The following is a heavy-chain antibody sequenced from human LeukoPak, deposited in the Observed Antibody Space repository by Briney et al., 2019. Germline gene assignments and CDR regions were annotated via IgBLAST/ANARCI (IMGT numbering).Heavy chain of an antibody. CDR1: GGSISSSSYY. D-gene: IGHD2-2*01. Sequence: SETLSLTCTVSGGSISSSSYYWGWIRQPPGKGLEWIGRIYYSGSTYYNPSLKSRVTISVDPSKNQFSLKLSSVTAADTAVYYCARDGGYCSSTSCLYYMDVWGKGTTVTVSS. J-gene: IGHJ6*03. CDR3: ARDGGYCSSTSCLYYMDV. CDR2: IYYSGST. V-gene: IGHV4-39*07.